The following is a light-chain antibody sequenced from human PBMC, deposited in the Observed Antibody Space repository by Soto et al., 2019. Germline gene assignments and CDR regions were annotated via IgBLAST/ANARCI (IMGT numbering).Light chain of an antibody. Sequence: IVLTQSPATLSLSPGERATLSCRASQSVSNNYLAWYQQKPGQAPRLLIYGASSRATGIPDRFSGSGSGTDFTLTISRLEPGDFAVYYCQQYGYSSWTFGQGTKVDIK. CDR3: QQYGYSSWT. V-gene: IGKV3-20*01. CDR1: QSVSNNY. J-gene: IGKJ1*01. CDR2: GAS.